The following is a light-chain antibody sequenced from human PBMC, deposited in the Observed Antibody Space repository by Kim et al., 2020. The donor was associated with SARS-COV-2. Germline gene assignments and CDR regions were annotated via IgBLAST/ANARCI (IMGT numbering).Light chain of an antibody. V-gene: IGLV3-21*04. CDR1: NIGSKS. CDR3: QVWVSSSDHWV. Sequence: SYELTQPPSVSVAPGKTARITCGGNNIGSKSEHWYQQKPGQAPVLVIYYDSDRHSGIPERFSGSNSGNTATLTISRVESGDEADYYCQVWVSSSDHWVFGGGTNLTVL. CDR2: YDS. J-gene: IGLJ3*02.